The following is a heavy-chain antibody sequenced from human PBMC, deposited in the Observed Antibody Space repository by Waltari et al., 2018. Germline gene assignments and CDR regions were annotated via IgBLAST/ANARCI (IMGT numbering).Heavy chain of an antibody. D-gene: IGHD6-13*01. J-gene: IGHJ3*01. CDR2: ISWNSKEQ. V-gene: IGHV3-9*01. CDR1: GFEFDDFA. CDR3: SKSACSGSWEDGCFDG. Sequence: EVQLVESGGDSVQPGRSLRLSCVGSGFEFDDFAVHWVRRVPGKGLEGLSGISWNSKEQGYVESWKGRFNILRDKAKNSLYLEMNRLRVEDTALYYCSKSACSGSWEDGCFDGWGQGTMVNVAS.